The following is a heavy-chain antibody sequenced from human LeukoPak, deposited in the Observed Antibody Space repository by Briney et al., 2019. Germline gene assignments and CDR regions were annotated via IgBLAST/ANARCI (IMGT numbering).Heavy chain of an antibody. CDR2: INPSGGST. Sequence: ASVKVSCKASGYTFTSYYMHWVRQALGQGLEWMGIINPSGGSTRYAQKFQGRVTMTRDTSTSTVYMELSSLRSEDTAVYYCARGTVAAGTDYWGQGTLVTVSS. D-gene: IGHD6-13*01. CDR1: GYTFTSYY. V-gene: IGHV1-46*01. CDR3: ARGTVAAGTDY. J-gene: IGHJ4*02.